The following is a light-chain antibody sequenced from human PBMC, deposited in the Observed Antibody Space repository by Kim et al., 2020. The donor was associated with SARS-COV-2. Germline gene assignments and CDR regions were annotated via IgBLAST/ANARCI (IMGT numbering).Light chain of an antibody. V-gene: IGKV3-15*01. CDR2: GAS. CDR3: HQYNDWPPGDT. Sequence: PGERATLFCRASQSVGNTVAWYQHKPGQAPRVLIYGASTRATGIPARFSGSGSGTEFTLSISSLQSEDFAVYFCHQYNDWPPGDTFGQGTKLEI. CDR1: QSVGNT. J-gene: IGKJ2*01.